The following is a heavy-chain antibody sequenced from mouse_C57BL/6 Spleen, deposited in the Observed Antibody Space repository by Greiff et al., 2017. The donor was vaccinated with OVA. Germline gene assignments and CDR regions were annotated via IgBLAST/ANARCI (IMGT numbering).Heavy chain of an antibody. Sequence: EVMLVESGGGLVQPGGSLKLSCAASGFTFSDYGMAWVRQAPRKGPEWVAFISNLAYSIYYADTVTGRFTISRENAKNTLYLEMSSLRSEDTAMYYCARSGDYYGSSPWFAYWGQGTLVTVSA. D-gene: IGHD1-1*01. CDR3: ARSGDYYGSSPWFAY. V-gene: IGHV5-15*01. CDR1: GFTFSDYG. CDR2: ISNLAYSI. J-gene: IGHJ3*01.